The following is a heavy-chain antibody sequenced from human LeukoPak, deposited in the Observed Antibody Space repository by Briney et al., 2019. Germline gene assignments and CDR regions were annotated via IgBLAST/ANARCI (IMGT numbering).Heavy chain of an antibody. V-gene: IGHV3-23*01. D-gene: IGHD5-12*01. CDR2: IFGSGDST. J-gene: IGHJ4*02. Sequence: GGSLRLSCAASGFTISTYGMNWVRQAPRKGLEWVSVIFGSGDSTYYADFVKGRFTISRDRSKNTLYLEMHSLRADDTAVYYCAKDQKPDSGYDIDYWGQGTLVTVSS. CDR3: AKDQKPDSGYDIDY. CDR1: GFTISTYG.